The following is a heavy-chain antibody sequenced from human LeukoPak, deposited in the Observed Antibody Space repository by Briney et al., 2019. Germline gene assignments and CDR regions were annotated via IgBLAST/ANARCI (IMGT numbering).Heavy chain of an antibody. Sequence: PSQTLSLTCTVSGGSINSGGYYWNWIRQHPGKVLEWIGYIYYTGRTFYNPSLKSRVTMSADTSKNEFSLRLSSVTAADTAVYYCARGYCTTTSCYFPLKGFDPWGQGTLVTVSS. J-gene: IGHJ5*02. CDR1: GGSINSGGYY. CDR3: ARGYCTTTSCYFPLKGFDP. V-gene: IGHV4-31*03. D-gene: IGHD2-2*01. CDR2: IYYTGRT.